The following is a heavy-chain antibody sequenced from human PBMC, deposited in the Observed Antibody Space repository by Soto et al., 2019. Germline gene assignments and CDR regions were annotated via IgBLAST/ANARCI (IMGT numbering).Heavy chain of an antibody. CDR1: GFILTTYA. V-gene: IGHV3-23*01. CDR2: ISGSGTTT. J-gene: IGHJ5*02. Sequence: EVQLLESGGGLVQPGGSLRLSCAASGFILTTYAMSWVRQAPGKGLEWVSQISGSGTTTDYADSVKGRFTISRDNPKNTLYLQMNSLRAEDTAIYYCAKDRGWLDPWGQGTLVTVSS. CDR3: AKDRGWLDP.